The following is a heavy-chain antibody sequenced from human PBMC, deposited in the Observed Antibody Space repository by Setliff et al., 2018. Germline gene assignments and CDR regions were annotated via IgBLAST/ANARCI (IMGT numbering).Heavy chain of an antibody. CDR3: AREGVDTRSSTDYRYYMDV. D-gene: IGHD5-18*01. Sequence: SVKVSCKASGGTFTNYGVSWVRQAPGQGLEWMGGTIPLFGTTDYAQKFHGRLTIITDESTSTASMELTSLTSDDTAIYYCAREGVDTRSSTDYRYYMDVWGKGTTVTVSS. CDR2: TIPLFGTT. V-gene: IGHV1-69*05. J-gene: IGHJ6*03. CDR1: GGTFTNYG.